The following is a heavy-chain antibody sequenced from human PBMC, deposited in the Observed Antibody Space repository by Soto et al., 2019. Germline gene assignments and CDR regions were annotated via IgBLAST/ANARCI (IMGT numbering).Heavy chain of an antibody. J-gene: IGHJ6*02. CDR1: GYTFSRSG. V-gene: IGHV1-18*01. CDR2: INGYNGNT. Sequence: QVQLVQSGAEVKKPGASVKVSCKASGYTFSRSGISWVRQAPGQGLEWMGRINGYNGNTNYTQKMQGRITMTTDTPTSTAYMELRSLRSDDTAVYYCARMGDVPYYYYGMDVWGQGTTVIVSS. CDR3: ARMGDVPYYYYGMDV. D-gene: IGHD3-16*01.